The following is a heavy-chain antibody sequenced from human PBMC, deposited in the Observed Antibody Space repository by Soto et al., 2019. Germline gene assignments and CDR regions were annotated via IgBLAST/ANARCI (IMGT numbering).Heavy chain of an antibody. V-gene: IGHV1-18*01. CDR1: GYTFTSYG. Sequence: ASVKVSCKASGYTFTSYGISWVRQAPGQGLEWMGWISAYNGNTNYAQKLQGRVTMTTNTSMSTAYMELSSLRSEDTAVYYCARGVGLTLAVYYYYYYMDVWGKGTTVTVSS. CDR2: ISAYNGNT. D-gene: IGHD1-20*01. J-gene: IGHJ6*03. CDR3: ARGVGLTLAVYYYYYYMDV.